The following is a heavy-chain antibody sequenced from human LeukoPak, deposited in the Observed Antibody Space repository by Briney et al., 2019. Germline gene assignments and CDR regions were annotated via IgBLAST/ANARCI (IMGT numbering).Heavy chain of an antibody. D-gene: IGHD4-23*01. J-gene: IGHJ6*03. CDR3: ARGGGNSFYMDV. Sequence: SETLSLTCAVYGGSFSGYYWSWIRQPPGKGLEWIGEINHTGSTNYNPSLKSRLTISVDTSKNQFSLKLSSVTAADTAVYYCARGGGNSFYMDVWGKGTTVTVSS. V-gene: IGHV4-34*01. CDR2: INHTGST. CDR1: GGSFSGYY.